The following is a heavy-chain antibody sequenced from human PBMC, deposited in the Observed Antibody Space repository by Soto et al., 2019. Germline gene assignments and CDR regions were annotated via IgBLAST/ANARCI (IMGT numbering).Heavy chain of an antibody. CDR2: ISGFNGNT. CDR3: SRDRGVAPPVAGNTHYYYYMDV. V-gene: IGHV1-18*01. J-gene: IGHJ6*03. CDR1: GYSFNNYG. D-gene: IGHD6-19*01. Sequence: QDQLVQSGAAVKKPGASVTVSCKASGYSFNNYGITWVRQAPGQGLEWMGRISGFNGNTHYAQNLQCRVTMTTDASSSTAYMELRSLRYDDTAVYYCSRDRGVAPPVAGNTHYYYYMDVWGKGTTVTVSS.